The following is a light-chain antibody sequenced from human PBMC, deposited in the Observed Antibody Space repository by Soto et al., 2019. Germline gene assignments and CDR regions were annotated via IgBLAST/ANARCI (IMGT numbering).Light chain of an antibody. J-gene: IGKJ3*01. CDR1: QSVSSD. CDR2: GAS. V-gene: IGKV3-15*01. Sequence: EIVMTQSPATLSVSPGERATLSCRASQSVSSDLAWYQQRPGQAPSLLIYGASTRATGIPAGFSGSGSGTEFTLTISSLQSEDVAVYYCQQYNKWPPRFTFGPGTKVEIK. CDR3: QQYNKWPPRFT.